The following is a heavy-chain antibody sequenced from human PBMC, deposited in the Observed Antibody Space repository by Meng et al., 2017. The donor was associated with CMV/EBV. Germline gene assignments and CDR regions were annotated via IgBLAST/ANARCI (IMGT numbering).Heavy chain of an antibody. J-gene: IGHJ6*02. V-gene: IGHV3-20*04. CDR3: ARDYGSCYPLYYYYGMDV. D-gene: IGHD1-26*01. CDR2: INWNGGST. Sequence: GESLKISCAASGFTFDDYGMSWVRQAPGKGLEWVSGINWNGGSTGYADSVKGRFTISRDNAKNSLYLQMNSLRAEDTALYYCARDYGSCYPLYYYYGMDVWGQGTTVTVSS. CDR1: GFTFDDYG.